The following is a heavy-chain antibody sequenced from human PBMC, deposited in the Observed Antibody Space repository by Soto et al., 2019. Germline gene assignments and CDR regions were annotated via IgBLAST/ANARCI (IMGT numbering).Heavy chain of an antibody. CDR2: INHSGST. V-gene: IGHV4-34*01. CDR3: ARGLTAIAAAGTASWFDP. CDR1: VGSFSGYY. J-gene: IGHJ5*02. D-gene: IGHD6-13*01. Sequence: SETLSLTCAVYVGSFSGYYWSWIRQPPGKGLEWIGEINHSGSTNYNPSLKSRVTISVDTSKNQFSLKLSSVTAAGTAVYYCARGLTAIAAAGTASWFDPWGQGTLVTVSS.